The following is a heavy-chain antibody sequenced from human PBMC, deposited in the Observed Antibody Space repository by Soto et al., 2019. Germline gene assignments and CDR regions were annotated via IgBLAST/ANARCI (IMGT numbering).Heavy chain of an antibody. CDR2: ISSSSSYI. D-gene: IGHD2-2*01. CDR1: GFTFSSYS. J-gene: IGHJ6*04. V-gene: IGHV3-21*01. Sequence: GGSLRLSCAASGFTFSSYSMNWVRQAPGKGLEWVSSISSSSSYIYYADSVKGRFTISRDNAKNSLYLQMNSLRAEDTAVYYCARDDCSSTSCPVFYYYYYGMDAWGKGTTVTVSS. CDR3: ARDDCSSTSCPVFYYYYYGMDA.